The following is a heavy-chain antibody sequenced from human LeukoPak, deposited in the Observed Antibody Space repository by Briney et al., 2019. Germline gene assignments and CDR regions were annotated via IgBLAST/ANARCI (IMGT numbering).Heavy chain of an antibody. CDR3: AREGYCGGSSCHFDY. CDR1: GFTFSSYS. D-gene: IGHD2-2*01. J-gene: IGHJ4*02. Sequence: PGGSLRLSCAASGFTFSSYSMNWVRQAPGKGLEWVSSISSGSGFVRYAASVKRRFTISRHNAKNSLYLPVNSLRADDTAVYYCAREGYCGGSSCHFDYWGQGTLLTVSS. V-gene: IGHV3-21*03. CDR2: ISSGSGFV.